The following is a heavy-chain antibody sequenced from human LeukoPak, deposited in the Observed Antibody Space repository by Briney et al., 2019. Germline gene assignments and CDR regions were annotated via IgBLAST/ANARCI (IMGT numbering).Heavy chain of an antibody. CDR1: GYRFTNHW. V-gene: IGHV5-51*01. CDR3: ARTYDFWSGYYPDY. CDR2: IYPGDSDT. Sequence: GESLEISCQGSGYRFTNHWIAWVRQMPGKGLEWMGIIYPGDSDTRYSPSFQGQVTISADKSISTAYLQWSSLKASDTAMYYCARTYDFWSGYYPDYWGQGTLVTVSS. D-gene: IGHD3-3*01. J-gene: IGHJ4*02.